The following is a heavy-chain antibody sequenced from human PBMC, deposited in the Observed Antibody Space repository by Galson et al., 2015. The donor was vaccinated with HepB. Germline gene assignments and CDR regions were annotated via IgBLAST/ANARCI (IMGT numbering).Heavy chain of an antibody. J-gene: IGHJ3*02. CDR1: GGSFNTYA. CDR2: IIPMFDTA. Sequence: SVKVSCKASGGSFNTYAISWLRQAPGQGLEWMGGIIPMFDTAIYAQKFQGRVTITADKSTNTAYMDLSSLRSEDTAVYYCARDRADYYDSSGYSGAFDIWCHGTMVTVSS. D-gene: IGHD3-22*01. CDR3: ARDRADYYDSSGYSGAFDI. V-gene: IGHV1-69*06.